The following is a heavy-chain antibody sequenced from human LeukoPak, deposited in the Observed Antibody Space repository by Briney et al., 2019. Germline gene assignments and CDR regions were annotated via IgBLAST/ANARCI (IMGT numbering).Heavy chain of an antibody. CDR2: IIPIFGTA. V-gene: IGHV1-69*05. Sequence: SVKVSCKASGGTFSSYAISWVRQAPGQGLEWMGGIIPIFGTANYAQKFQGRVTITTDESTSTAYMELSSLRSEDTAVYYCAVTPYYDILFVDYWGQGTLVTVSS. D-gene: IGHD3-9*01. CDR3: AVTPYYDILFVDY. J-gene: IGHJ4*02. CDR1: GGTFSSYA.